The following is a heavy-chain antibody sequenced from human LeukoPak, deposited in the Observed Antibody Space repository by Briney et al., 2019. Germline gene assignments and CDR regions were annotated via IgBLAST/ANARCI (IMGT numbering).Heavy chain of an antibody. J-gene: IGHJ5*02. CDR2: INPSGGTT. D-gene: IGHD3-16*02. CDR1: GYTFTSNY. CDR3: ARDRFFSGYRYTPPFDP. Sequence: ASVKVSCKASGYTFTSNYMYWVRQAPGQGLEWMGIINPSGGTTRYAQKFQGRVTMTRDTSTSTLYMELSSLRSEDTAVYYCARDRFFSGYRYTPPFDPWGQGTLVTVSS. V-gene: IGHV1-46*01.